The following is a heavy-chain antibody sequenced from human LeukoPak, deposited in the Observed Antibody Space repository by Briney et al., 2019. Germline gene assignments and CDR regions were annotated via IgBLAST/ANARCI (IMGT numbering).Heavy chain of an antibody. V-gene: IGHV3-21*01. D-gene: IGHD2-2*01. CDR3: ARDLRYCSSASCSENGAFDI. CDR1: GFTFSIHG. J-gene: IGHJ3*02. Sequence: PGGSLRLSCAASGFTFSIHGMNWVRQAPGEGLEWVSSISSSGSFIYYADSVKGRFTISRDNARNSLFLQMNSLRAEDTAVYYCARDLRYCSSASCSENGAFDIWGQGTMVTVSS. CDR2: ISSSGSFI.